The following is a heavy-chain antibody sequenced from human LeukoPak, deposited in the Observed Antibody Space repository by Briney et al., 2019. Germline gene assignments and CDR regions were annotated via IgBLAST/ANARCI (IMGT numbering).Heavy chain of an antibody. CDR3: ARANEYSGSVPFDY. J-gene: IGHJ4*02. Sequence: SETLSLTCAVSGYSISSSYYWGWIRQPPGKGLEWIGSIYHRGSTYYSPSLKSRVTISVDTSKSQFSLKLSSVTAADTAVYYCARANEYSGSVPFDYWGQGTLVTVSS. V-gene: IGHV4-38-2*01. D-gene: IGHD6-6*01. CDR2: IYHRGST. CDR1: GYSISSSYY.